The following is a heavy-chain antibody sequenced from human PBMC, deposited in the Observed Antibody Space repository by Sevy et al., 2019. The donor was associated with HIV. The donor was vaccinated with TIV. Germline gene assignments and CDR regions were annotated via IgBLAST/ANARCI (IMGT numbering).Heavy chain of an antibody. Sequence: SETLSLTCSVSGFSFSSGYFWGWVRQPPGKGLEWIGSIYLTGTTYYNPSLKRRVTISVDTSKNQISLRLSSVTAADAAVYYCARVLLRLGELSSMDSWGQGTPVTVSS. V-gene: IGHV4-38-2*02. D-gene: IGHD3-16*02. J-gene: IGHJ4*02. CDR1: GFSFSSGYF. CDR2: IYLTGTT. CDR3: ARVLLRLGELSSMDS.